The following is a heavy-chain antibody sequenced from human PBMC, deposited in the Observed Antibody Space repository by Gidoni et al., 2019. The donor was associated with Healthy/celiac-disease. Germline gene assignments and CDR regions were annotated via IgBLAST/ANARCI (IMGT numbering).Heavy chain of an antibody. CDR3: ARDLNIHCSSTSCQYSVVDV. CDR2: ISAYNGNT. V-gene: IGHV1-18*01. CDR1: GYTFTSYG. Sequence: QVQLVQSGAEVKKPGASVKVSCKASGYTFTSYGISWVRQAPGQGLEWMGWISAYNGNTNYAQKLQGRVTMTTDTSTSTAYMELRSLRSDDTAVYYCARDLNIHCSSTSCQYSVVDVWGQGTTVTVSS. J-gene: IGHJ6*02. D-gene: IGHD2-2*01.